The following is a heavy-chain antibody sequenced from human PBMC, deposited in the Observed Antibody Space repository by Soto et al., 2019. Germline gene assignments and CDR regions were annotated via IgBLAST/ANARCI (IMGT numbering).Heavy chain of an antibody. V-gene: IGHV2-5*02. CDR2: IYWDDDK. CDR3: AHSEDSYGSNYYYGMDV. Sequence: QITLKESGPTLVKPTQTLTLTCTFSGFSLSTSGVGVGWIRQPPGKALEWLALIYWDDDKRYSPSLKSRLTNPKDTSKNQVVLTMTNMDPVDTATYYCAHSEDSYGSNYYYGMDVWGQGTTVTVSS. CDR1: GFSLSTSGVG. D-gene: IGHD5-18*01. J-gene: IGHJ6*02.